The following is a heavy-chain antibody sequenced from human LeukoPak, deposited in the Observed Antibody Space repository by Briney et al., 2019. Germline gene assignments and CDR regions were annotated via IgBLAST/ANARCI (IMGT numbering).Heavy chain of an antibody. J-gene: IGHJ1*01. D-gene: IGHD1-26*01. CDR2: LHSGGST. Sequence: PGGPLRLSCAASGFIVSNNYMSWVRQAPGKGLEWVSVLHSGGSTYYADSVKGRFTISRDNSKNTVYLQMNRLRAEDTAVYYCAREASGSYFHHWGQGTLVTVSS. CDR1: GFIVSNNY. CDR3: AREASGSYFHH. V-gene: IGHV3-53*01.